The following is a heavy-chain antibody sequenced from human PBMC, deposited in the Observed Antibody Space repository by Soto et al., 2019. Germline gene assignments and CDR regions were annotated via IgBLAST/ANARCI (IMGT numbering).Heavy chain of an antibody. V-gene: IGHV5-10-1*01. CDR1: GYSFTTYW. Sequence: EVQLVQSGAEVKKPGESLRISCKGSGYSFTTYWISWVRQMPGKGLEGMGRIDPSDSYTNYSPSFQGHVTISADKSISSAYLQWSSLKASDTAMYYCARLQAAAGDNDLTFDYWGQGTLVTVSS. CDR3: ARLQAAAGDNDLTFDY. D-gene: IGHD6-13*01. J-gene: IGHJ4*02. CDR2: IDPSDSYT.